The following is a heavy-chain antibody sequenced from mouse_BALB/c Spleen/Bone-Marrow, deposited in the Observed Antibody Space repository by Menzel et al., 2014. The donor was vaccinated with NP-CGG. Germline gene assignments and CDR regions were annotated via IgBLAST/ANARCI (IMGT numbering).Heavy chain of an antibody. V-gene: IGHV4-1*02. CDR1: GFDFGRYW. D-gene: IGHD1-2*01. Sequence: VQLKESGGGLVQPGGSLKLSCAASGFDFGRYWMSWVRQAPGKGLEWIGEINPDSSTINYTPSLKGKSIISRDNAKNTLYLQMSKVRSEDTALYYCGRQGYYGYFAYWGQGTLVTVSA. J-gene: IGHJ3*01. CDR2: INPDSSTI. CDR3: GRQGYYGYFAY.